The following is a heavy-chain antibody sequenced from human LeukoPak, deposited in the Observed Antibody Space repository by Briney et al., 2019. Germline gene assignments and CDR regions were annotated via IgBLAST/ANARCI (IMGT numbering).Heavy chain of an antibody. CDR2: IYHSGNT. Sequence: PSETLSLTCTVSGYSISSGYYWGWIRQPPGKGLEWIGSIYHSGNTYYNPSLKSRVTISVDTSKNQFPLKLSSVTAADTAVYYCARDPSSGWYQGDDDYWGQGTLVTVSS. CDR3: ARDPSSGWYQGDDDY. J-gene: IGHJ4*02. V-gene: IGHV4-38-2*02. CDR1: GYSISSGYY. D-gene: IGHD6-19*01.